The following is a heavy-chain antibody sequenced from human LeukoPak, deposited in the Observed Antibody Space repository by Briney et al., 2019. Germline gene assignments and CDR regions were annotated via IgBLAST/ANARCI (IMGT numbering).Heavy chain of an antibody. CDR3: ATYSGGNYALDY. Sequence: GGSLRLSCAASGFTFDAYAMHWVRQAPGKGLEWVSGISWNGYSIAYADSVKGRSTISRDNAKNSLYLQMNSLRPDDTAFYYCATYSGGNYALDYWGQGTLVTVSS. CDR1: GFTFDAYA. D-gene: IGHD1-26*01. V-gene: IGHV3-9*01. CDR2: ISWNGYSI. J-gene: IGHJ4*02.